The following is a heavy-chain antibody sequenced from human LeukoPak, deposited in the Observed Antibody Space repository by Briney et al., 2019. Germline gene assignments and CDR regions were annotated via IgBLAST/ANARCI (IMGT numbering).Heavy chain of an antibody. CDR1: GGSISSYY. CDR3: ARAPVTRLGAFDL. D-gene: IGHD2-21*02. J-gene: IGHJ3*01. Sequence: PSETLSLTCTVSGGSISSYYWSWIRQPPGKGLEWIGYIYYSGSTNYNPSLKSRVTISVDTSKNQFSLKLSSVTAADTAVYYCARAPVTRLGAFDLWGQGTMVTVFS. V-gene: IGHV4-59*01. CDR2: IYYSGST.